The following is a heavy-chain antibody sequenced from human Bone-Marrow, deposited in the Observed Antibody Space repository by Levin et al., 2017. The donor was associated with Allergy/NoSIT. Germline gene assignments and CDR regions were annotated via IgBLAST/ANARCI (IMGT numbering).Heavy chain of an antibody. CDR1: GGSISSYY. CDR2: IYYNGKS. Sequence: SETLSLTCTVSGGSISSYYWTWIRQAPEKRLEWIGYIYYNGKSNYNPSLKTRVSISIDTSKNLFSLSLSSVTAADSAIYYCARAIPSGGNSYYYYYMDVWGKEITVTVSS. D-gene: IGHD4-23*01. V-gene: IGHV4-59*01. CDR3: ARAIPSGGNSYYYYYMDV. J-gene: IGHJ6*03.